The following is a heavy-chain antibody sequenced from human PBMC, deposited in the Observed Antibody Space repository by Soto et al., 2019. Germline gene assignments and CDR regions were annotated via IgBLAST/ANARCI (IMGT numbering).Heavy chain of an antibody. CDR3: AKDGYYGSLSYYNTPGGMDV. J-gene: IGHJ6*02. V-gene: IGHV3-23*01. CDR2: ISGSCGIT. D-gene: IGHD3-10*01. CDR1: GFTFSSYA. Sequence: PWGSLRLSCAASGFTFSSYAMSWVRQAPGKGLEWVSAISGSCGITYYADSVKGRLTISRDNSKNTLYLQMNSLRAEDTAVYYCAKDGYYGSLSYYNTPGGMDVWGQGPTVTAFS.